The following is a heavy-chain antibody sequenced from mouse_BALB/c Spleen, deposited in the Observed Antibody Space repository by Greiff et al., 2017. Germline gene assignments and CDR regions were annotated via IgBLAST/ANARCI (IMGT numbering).Heavy chain of an antibody. Sequence: VKLMESGPGLVAPSQSLSITCTVSGFSLTSYDISWIRQPPGKGLEWLGVIWTGGGTNYNSAFMSRLSISKDNSKSQVFLKMNSLQTDDTAIYYCVREGYYGSRTFAYWGQGTLVTVSA. CDR3: VREGYYGSRTFAY. CDR2: IWTGGGT. V-gene: IGHV2-9-2*01. J-gene: IGHJ3*01. CDR1: GFSLTSYD. D-gene: IGHD1-1*01.